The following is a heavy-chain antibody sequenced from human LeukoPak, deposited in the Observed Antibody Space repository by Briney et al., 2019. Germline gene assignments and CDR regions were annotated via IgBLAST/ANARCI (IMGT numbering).Heavy chain of an antibody. Sequence: KPSETLSLTCAVYGGSFSGYYWSWLRQPPGEGLEWIGEINHSGSTNYNPSLKSRVTISVDTSKNQFSLKLSSVTAADTAVYYCARASSYGPGDFDYWGQGTLVTVSS. D-gene: IGHD3-10*01. CDR2: INHSGST. J-gene: IGHJ4*02. CDR3: ARASSYGPGDFDY. V-gene: IGHV4-34*01. CDR1: GGSFSGYY.